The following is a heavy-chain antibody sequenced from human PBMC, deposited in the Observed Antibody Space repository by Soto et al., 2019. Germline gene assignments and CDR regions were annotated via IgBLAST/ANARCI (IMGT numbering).Heavy chain of an antibody. Sequence: QLQLQESDSGLVKPSQTMSLTCAVSGGSISSGGYSWSWIRQPPGKGLEWIGYIYHSGSTYYNPSLKSRVTISVDRSKNQFALKLSSVTAADTAVYYCVRGVGAYWGQGTLVTVSS. V-gene: IGHV4-30-2*01. CDR1: GGSISSGGYS. D-gene: IGHD2-15*01. J-gene: IGHJ4*02. CDR3: VRGVGAY. CDR2: IYHSGST.